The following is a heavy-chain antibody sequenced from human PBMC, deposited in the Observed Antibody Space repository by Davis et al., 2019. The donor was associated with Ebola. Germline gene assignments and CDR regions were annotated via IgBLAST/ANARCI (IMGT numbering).Heavy chain of an antibody. J-gene: IGHJ5*02. CDR3: ARVEIVRGWFDP. Sequence: PGGSLRLSCAASGFTFSSYAMSWVRQAPGKGLEWVSAISGSGGSTYYADSVKGRFTISRHNSKNTLYLQMNSLRAEDTAVYYCARVEIVRGWFDPWGQGTLVTVSS. D-gene: IGHD2-15*01. CDR1: GFTFSSYA. V-gene: IGHV3-23*01. CDR2: ISGSGGST.